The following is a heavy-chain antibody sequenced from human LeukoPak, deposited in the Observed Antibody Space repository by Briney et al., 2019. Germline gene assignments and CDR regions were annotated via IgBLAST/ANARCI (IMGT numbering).Heavy chain of an antibody. CDR3: TRRTTVTTLDY. CDR2: IYSTGST. V-gene: IGHV4-59*01. D-gene: IGHD4-17*01. Sequence: SETLSLTCAVSGGSISGYYWSWIRQPPGKGLEWIGYIYSTGSTNYNPSFKSRVTISVDTSKSQFSLNLSSVTAADTAVYYCTRRTTVTTLDYWGQGTLVTVSS. CDR1: GGSISGYY. J-gene: IGHJ4*02.